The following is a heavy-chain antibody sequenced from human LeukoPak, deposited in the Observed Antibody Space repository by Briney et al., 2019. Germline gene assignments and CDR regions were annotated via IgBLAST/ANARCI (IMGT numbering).Heavy chain of an antibody. D-gene: IGHD1-26*01. CDR1: GDFISSYY. CDR3: ARDPGSYWGGYYFDY. J-gene: IGHJ4*02. V-gene: IGHV4-59*01. CDR2: IYYSGST. Sequence: TSETLSLTCTVSGDFISSYYWSWIRQPPGKGLEWIGYIYYSGSTNYNPSLKSRVTISVDTSKNQFSLKLSSVTAADTAVYYCARDPGSYWGGYYFDYWGQGTLVTVSS.